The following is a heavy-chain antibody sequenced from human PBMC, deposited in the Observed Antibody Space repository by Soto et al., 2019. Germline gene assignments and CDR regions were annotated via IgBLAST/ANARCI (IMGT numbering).Heavy chain of an antibody. V-gene: IGHV4-34*01. CDR1: GGSFSGYY. Sequence: SETLSLTCAVYGGSFSGYYWSWIRQPPGKGLEWIGEINHSGSTNYNPSLKSRVTISVDTSKNQFSLKLSSVTAADTAVYYCARGLILRYFDWQYNWFDPWGQGTLVTVSS. J-gene: IGHJ5*02. D-gene: IGHD3-9*01. CDR2: INHSGST. CDR3: ARGLILRYFDWQYNWFDP.